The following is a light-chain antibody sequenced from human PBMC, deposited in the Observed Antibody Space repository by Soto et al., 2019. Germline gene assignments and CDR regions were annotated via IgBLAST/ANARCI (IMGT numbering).Light chain of an antibody. V-gene: IGKV1-5*03. CDR3: QQYNSYWT. CDR2: QAS. Sequence: DIQMTQSPSTLSASVGDRVTITCRASQSISSWLAWYQQKPGKAPKLLLYQASSLESGVPSRFSGSGSGTEFSLTISILQPDDFATYFCQQYNSYWTFGQGTKL. J-gene: IGKJ1*01. CDR1: QSISSW.